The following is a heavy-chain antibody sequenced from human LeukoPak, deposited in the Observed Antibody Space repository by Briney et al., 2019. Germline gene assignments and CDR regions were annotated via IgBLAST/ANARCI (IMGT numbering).Heavy chain of an antibody. J-gene: IGHJ3*01. CDR3: AGQAVGAGAGTTSYAFDV. CDR1: GDSISSYY. V-gene: IGHV4-59*08. CDR2: IFDNRNT. D-gene: IGHD1-14*01. Sequence: SETLSLTCTVSGDSISSYYWSWIRQPPGKGLEWIGYIFDNRNTKYNPSLKSRVSLSLDTSKNEFSLNLSSVTAADTAVYFCAGQAVGAGAGTTSYAFDVWDQGTMVTVSS.